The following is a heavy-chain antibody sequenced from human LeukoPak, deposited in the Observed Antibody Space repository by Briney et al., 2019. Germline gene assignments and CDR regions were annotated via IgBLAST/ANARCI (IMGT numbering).Heavy chain of an antibody. D-gene: IGHD3-3*01. J-gene: IGHJ4*02. CDR3: AREATTYYDFWSGQDY. V-gene: IGHV1-69*04. Sequence: ASVKVSCKASGGTFSSYAISWVRQAPGQGLEWMGRIIPILGIANYAQKFQGRVTITADKSTSTAYMELSRLRSEDTAVYYCAREATTYYDFWSGQDYWGQGTLVTVSS. CDR1: GGTFSSYA. CDR2: IIPILGIA.